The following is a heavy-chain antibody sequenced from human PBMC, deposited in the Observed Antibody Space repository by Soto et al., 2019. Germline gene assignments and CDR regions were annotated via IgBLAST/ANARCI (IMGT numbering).Heavy chain of an antibody. CDR1: GFTFSSYA. V-gene: IGHV3-23*01. CDR3: AKGTSSSPYYGMDV. D-gene: IGHD6-13*01. CDR2: ISGSGGST. Sequence: WSLRLSCAASGFTFSSYAMSWVRQAPGKGLEWVSAISGSGGSTYYADSVKGRFTISRDNSKNTLYLQMNSLRAEDTAVYYCAKGTSSSPYYGMDVWGQGTTVTVSS. J-gene: IGHJ6*02.